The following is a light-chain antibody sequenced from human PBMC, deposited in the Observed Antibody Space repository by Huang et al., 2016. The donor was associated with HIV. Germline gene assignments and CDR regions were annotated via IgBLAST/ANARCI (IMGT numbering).Light chain of an antibody. CDR3: QQYGSSLPYT. CDR1: QSGSGNY. V-gene: IGKV3-20*01. J-gene: IGKJ2*01. Sequence: EIVLTQSPGTLSLSPGERATLSCRASQSGSGNYLAWYQQKPGQAPRLLMYGGSRRAAGIPDRFSGSGSGTDFTLTISRLEPEDFAVYYCQQYGSSLPYTFGQGTKLEIK. CDR2: GGS.